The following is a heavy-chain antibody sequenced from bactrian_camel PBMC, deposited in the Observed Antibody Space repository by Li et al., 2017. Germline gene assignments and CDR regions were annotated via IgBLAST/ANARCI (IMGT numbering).Heavy chain of an antibody. CDR2: RSKNLDEI. V-gene: IGHV3S6*01. J-gene: IGHJ4*01. Sequence: HVQLVESGGDSVQAGGSLRLSCRVSASTDSNRCMAWFRQAPGKEREGVAARSKNLDEISHADSVKGRFTISRDNAKNTLYLQMNNLMPDDTGVYYCAGRTSTWFKFVNWGQGTQVTVS. CDR3: AGRTSTWFKFVN. D-gene: IGHD1*01. CDR1: ASTDSNRC.